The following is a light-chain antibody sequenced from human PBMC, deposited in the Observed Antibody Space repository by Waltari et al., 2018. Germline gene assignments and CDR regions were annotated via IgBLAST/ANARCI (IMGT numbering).Light chain of an antibody. J-gene: IGKJ1*01. CDR3: QQSYSSPRT. Sequence: DTHITQSPPSLSASVGDRVTITCRASQSIVSNLSWYQQKPGKAPKLLIYAASSLQSGVPSRFSARGSGTDFTLTISSLQREDFATYYCQQSYSSPRTFGQGTKVEVK. CDR2: AAS. V-gene: IGKV1-39*01. CDR1: QSIVSN.